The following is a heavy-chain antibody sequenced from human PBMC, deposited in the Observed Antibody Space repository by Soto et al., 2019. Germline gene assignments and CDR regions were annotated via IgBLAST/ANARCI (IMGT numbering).Heavy chain of an antibody. V-gene: IGHV3-23*01. D-gene: IGHD2-21*01. J-gene: IGHJ4*02. CDR3: VRLGWIHSSIVPGD. CDR2: VSGGGGSM. CDR1: GFTFSTYA. Sequence: EVQLLESGGGLVQPGGSLRLSCAASGFTFSTYAMSWVRQAPGKGLEWVATVSGGGGSMYYADSVKGLFAIYRDNSKNTVHLQLSSLKAEDTAVYYCVRLGWIHSSIVPGDWGQGTLVTVSS.